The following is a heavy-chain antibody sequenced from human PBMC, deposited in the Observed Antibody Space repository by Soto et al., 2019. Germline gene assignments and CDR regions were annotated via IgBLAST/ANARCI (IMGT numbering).Heavy chain of an antibody. J-gene: IGHJ4*02. Sequence: SETLSLTCTVSGGSISSSSYYWGWIRQPPGKGLEWIGSIYYSGSTYYNPSLKSRVTISVDTSKNQFSLKLSSVTAADTAVYYCARQGRYCGGDCYSVDYWGQGTPVTVSS. CDR2: IYYSGST. CDR1: GGSISSSSYY. V-gene: IGHV4-39*01. D-gene: IGHD2-21*02. CDR3: ARQGRYCGGDCYSVDY.